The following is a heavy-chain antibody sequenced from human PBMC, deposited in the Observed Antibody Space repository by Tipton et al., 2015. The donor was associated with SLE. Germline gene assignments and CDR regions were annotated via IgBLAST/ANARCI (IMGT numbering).Heavy chain of an antibody. CDR1: GGSFSGYY. V-gene: IGHV4-34*01. J-gene: IGHJ4*02. CDR2: INHSGST. D-gene: IGHD4-11*01. CDR3: ARLADYRGESY. Sequence: TLSLTCAVYGGSFSGYYWSWIRQPPGKGLEWIGEINHSGSTNYNPSLKSRVTISVDTSKNQFSLKLSSVTAADAAVYYCARLADYRGESYWGQGTLVTVSS.